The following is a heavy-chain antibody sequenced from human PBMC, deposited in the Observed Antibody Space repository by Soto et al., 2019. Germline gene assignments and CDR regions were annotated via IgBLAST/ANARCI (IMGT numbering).Heavy chain of an antibody. D-gene: IGHD1-26*01. CDR1: GYAFTTYG. CDR2: ISAHNGNT. Sequence: QVHLVQSGAEVKKPGASVKVSCQGSGYAFTTYGITWVRQAPGQGLEWMGWISAHNGNTNYAQKLQGRVTVTRDTSTSTAYMELRSLRYDDTAVYYCASGRYGDWWGQGALVTVSS. V-gene: IGHV1-18*01. CDR3: ASGRYGDW. J-gene: IGHJ4*02.